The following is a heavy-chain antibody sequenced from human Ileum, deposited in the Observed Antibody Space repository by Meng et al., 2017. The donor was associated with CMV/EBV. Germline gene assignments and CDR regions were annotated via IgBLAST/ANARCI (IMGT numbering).Heavy chain of an antibody. CDR2: FNGGGNT. CDR3: ASFKQQLPGGTYWYFDL. CDR1: EFSVGSND. D-gene: IGHD6-13*01. V-gene: IGHV3-66*02. J-gene: IGHJ2*01. Sequence: GEALKISCAVAEFSVGSNDMSWVSQAPGNGLEWVSFFNGGGNTYYADSVKGRFTISRDNYKNTLYLQMNSLRAEDTAVYHCASFKQQLPGGTYWYFDLWGRGTLVTVSS.